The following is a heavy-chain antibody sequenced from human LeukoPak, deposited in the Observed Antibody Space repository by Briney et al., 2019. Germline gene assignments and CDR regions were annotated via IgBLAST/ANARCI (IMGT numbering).Heavy chain of an antibody. CDR2: ISSSSSYI. Sequence: GGSLRLSCAASRFTFSSYSMNWVRQAPGKGLEWVSSISSSSSYIYYADSVKGRFTISRDNAKNSLYLQMNSLRAEDTAVYYCARYVPVRTGTTRASFDYWGQGTLVTVSS. V-gene: IGHV3-21*01. CDR3: ARYVPVRTGTTRASFDY. CDR1: RFTFSSYS. D-gene: IGHD1-1*01. J-gene: IGHJ4*02.